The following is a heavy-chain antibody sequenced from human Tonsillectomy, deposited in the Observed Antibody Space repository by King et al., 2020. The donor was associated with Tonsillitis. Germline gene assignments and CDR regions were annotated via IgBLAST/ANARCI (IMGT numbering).Heavy chain of an antibody. J-gene: IGHJ6*02. D-gene: IGHD3-10*01. CDR3: ARDYYYVSGSYERYGMDV. V-gene: IGHV7-4-1*02. CDR2: INPNTGNP. CDR1: GYTFTNYA. Sequence: QLVQSGSELKKPGASVKVSCKASGYTFTNYAMNWVRQAPGQGLEWMGWINPNTGNPTYAQGFTGRFVFSSDTSVSTAYLQISGLKADDTAGYYCARDYYYVSGSYERYGMDVWGQGTTVTVSS.